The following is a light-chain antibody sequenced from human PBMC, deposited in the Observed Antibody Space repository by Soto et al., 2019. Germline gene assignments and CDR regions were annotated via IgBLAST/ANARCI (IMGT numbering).Light chain of an antibody. J-gene: IGKJ5*01. CDR2: GAS. CDR1: QSVSSN. Sequence: EIVMTQSPATLSVSPGERATLSCRASQSVSSNLAWYQQKPGQAPRLLIYGASTRATGIPARFSGSGSGTDCTITISSLEPEDFEVYYCQQRSNWPLTFGQGTRLEI. CDR3: QQRSNWPLT. V-gene: IGKV3-11*01.